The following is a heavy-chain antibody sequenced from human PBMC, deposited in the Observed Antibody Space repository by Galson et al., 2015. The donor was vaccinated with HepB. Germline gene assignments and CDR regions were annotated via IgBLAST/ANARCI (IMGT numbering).Heavy chain of an antibody. CDR2: IWYDGSNK. CDR3: ARDNYGDYLGLFDLGY. J-gene: IGHJ4*02. D-gene: IGHD4-17*01. V-gene: IGHV3-33*01. CDR1: GFTFSSYG. Sequence: SLRLSCAASGFTFSSYGMHWVRQAPGKGLEWVAVIWYDGSNKYYADSVKGRFTISRDNSKNTLYLQMNSLRAEDTAVYYCARDNYGDYLGLFDLGYWGQGTLVTVSS.